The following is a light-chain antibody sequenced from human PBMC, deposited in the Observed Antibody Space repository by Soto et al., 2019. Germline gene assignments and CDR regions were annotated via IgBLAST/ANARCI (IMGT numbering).Light chain of an antibody. Sequence: DIVMTQPQLSFPATLGQPASISCKSSQSLLHSDGPTYLHWYRQKPGQPLQLLIAEVSNRLSGVPDRFSGSGSGTDFTLKISRVEAEDVGVYYCMQSVESRTFGQGTKVDIK. CDR1: QSLLHSDGPTY. CDR2: EVS. J-gene: IGKJ1*01. V-gene: IGKV2D-29*01. CDR3: MQSVESRT.